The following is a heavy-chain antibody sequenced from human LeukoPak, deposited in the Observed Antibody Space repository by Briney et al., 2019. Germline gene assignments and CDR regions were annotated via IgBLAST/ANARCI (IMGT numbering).Heavy chain of an antibody. CDR1: GFTFSRHW. Sequence: GGSLRLSCTASGFTFSRHWMHWVRQAPEKGLEWVSRISNDGKNIAYADSVKDRFTISRDNAKNTLYLEINSLETEDTAVYYCARRPTASAERGMDVWGHGTTVIVSS. D-gene: IGHD6-25*01. V-gene: IGHV3-74*01. CDR2: ISNDGKNI. CDR3: ARRPTASAERGMDV. J-gene: IGHJ6*02.